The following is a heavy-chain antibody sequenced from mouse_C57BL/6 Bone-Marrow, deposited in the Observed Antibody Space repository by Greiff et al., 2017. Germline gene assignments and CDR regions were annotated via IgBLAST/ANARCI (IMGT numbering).Heavy chain of an antibody. D-gene: IGHD2-2*01. CDR1: GFTFSDYY. V-gene: IGHV5-12*01. J-gene: IGHJ4*01. CDR2: ISNGGGST. CDR3: ARHGYGRGDY. Sequence: DVQLVESGGGLVQPGGSLKLSCAASGFTFSDYYMYWVRQTPEKRLEWVAYISNGGGSTYYPDTVKGRFTISRDNAKNTLYLQMSRLKSEDTAMXYCARHGYGRGDYWGQGTSVTVSS.